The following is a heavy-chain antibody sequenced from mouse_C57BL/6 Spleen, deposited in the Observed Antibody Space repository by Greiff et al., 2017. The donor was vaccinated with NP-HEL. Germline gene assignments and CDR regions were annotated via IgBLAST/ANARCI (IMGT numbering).Heavy chain of an antibody. V-gene: IGHV1-66*01. J-gene: IGHJ2*01. D-gene: IGHD2-5*01. CDR3: ARTGYSNYAAY. Sequence: QVQLQQSGPELVKPGTSVKISCKASGHSFTSYYIHWVKQRPGQGLEWIGWIYPGSGNTKYNEKFKGKATLTADTSSSTAYMQLSSLTSEDSAVYYCARTGYSNYAAYWGQGTTLTVSS. CDR2: IYPGSGNT. CDR1: GHSFTSYY.